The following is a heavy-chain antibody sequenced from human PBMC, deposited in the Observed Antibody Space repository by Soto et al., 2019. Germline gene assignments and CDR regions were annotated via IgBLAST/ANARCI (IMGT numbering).Heavy chain of an antibody. D-gene: IGHD3-22*01. CDR1: VGSISSGGYY. Sequence: TRSLTCTVSVGSISSGGYYWSWIRQHPGKGLEWIGYIYYTGSTYYNPSLKSRVTMSVDTSKNQFSLRVSSVTAADTAVYYCARGPDYYDNSGMTFHVWGQGTMVTVSS. V-gene: IGHV4-31*03. J-gene: IGHJ3*01. CDR2: IYYTGST. CDR3: ARGPDYYDNSGMTFHV.